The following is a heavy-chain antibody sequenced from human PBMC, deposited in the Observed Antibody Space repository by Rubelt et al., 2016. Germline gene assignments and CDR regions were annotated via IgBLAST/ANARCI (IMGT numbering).Heavy chain of an antibody. CDR3: AEYVRVTGSYYFGY. V-gene: IGHV4-59*13. CDR2: IYYSGST. CDR1: GGSINSYY. J-gene: IGHJ4*02. Sequence: QVQLQESGPGLVKASETLSLTCTVSGGSINSYYWNWIRQPPGKGPEGIGYIYYSGSTNYNPPLMSRITVTLNTSKNHFPLKLSSVTAADTAFYYCAEYVRVTGSYYFGYWGQGALVTVSS. D-gene: IGHD2-15*01.